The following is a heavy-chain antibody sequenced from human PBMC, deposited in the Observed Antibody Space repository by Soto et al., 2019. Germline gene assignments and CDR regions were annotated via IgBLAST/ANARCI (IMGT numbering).Heavy chain of an antibody. V-gene: IGHV4-59*08. CDR3: ARHEWFGDNWFDP. D-gene: IGHD3-10*01. CDR1: GGSISSDY. Sequence: SETLSLTCPVSGGSISSDYWSWIRQSPGKGLEWIGDIYYSGSTNYNPSLKRRVTISVDTSKNQFSLKLSSVTAADTAVYYCARHEWFGDNWFDPWGQGTLVTV. J-gene: IGHJ5*02. CDR2: IYYSGST.